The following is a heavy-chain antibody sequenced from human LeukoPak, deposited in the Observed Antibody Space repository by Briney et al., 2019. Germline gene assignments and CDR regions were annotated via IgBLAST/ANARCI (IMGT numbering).Heavy chain of an antibody. Sequence: PGGSLRLSCAASGLTFSIHWMNWVRQAPGKGLEWVSYISSSGSTIYYADSVKGRFTISRDNAKNSLYLQMNSLRAEDTAVYYCAKDSVVVAGLVNYFDSWGQGTLVTVSS. J-gene: IGHJ4*02. V-gene: IGHV3-48*04. CDR3: AKDSVVVAGLVNYFDS. D-gene: IGHD6-19*01. CDR1: GLTFSIHW. CDR2: ISSSGSTI.